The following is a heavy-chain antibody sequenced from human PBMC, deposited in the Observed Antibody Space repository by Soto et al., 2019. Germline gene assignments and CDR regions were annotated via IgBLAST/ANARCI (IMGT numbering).Heavy chain of an antibody. CDR2: IYYSGST. CDR1: GGSISSYY. CDR3: ARDPRGGGSGSWTPWFDP. V-gene: IGHV4-59*01. D-gene: IGHD3-10*01. Sequence: QVQLQESGPGLVKPSETLTLTCTVSGGSISSYYWSWIRQPPGKGLEWIGYIYYSGSTNYNPSLKSRGTISVDTSKNQFSLKLRSVTAADTAVYYCARDPRGGGSGSWTPWFDPWGQGTLVTVSS. J-gene: IGHJ5*02.